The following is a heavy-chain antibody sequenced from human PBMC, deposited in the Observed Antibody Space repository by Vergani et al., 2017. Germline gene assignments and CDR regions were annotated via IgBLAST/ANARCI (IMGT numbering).Heavy chain of an antibody. CDR1: GYTFTSYD. CDR2: MNPNSGNT. D-gene: IGHD3-16*01. V-gene: IGHV1-8*01. CDR3: VTGGGIY. Sequence: QVQLAQSGAEVKKPGASVTVSCKAAGYTFTSYDINWVRQATGQGLEWMGWMNPNSGNTGYAQKFQGGVTMTRKTSISTAYMELSRLRSDDTAVYYCVTGGGIYWGQGTLVTVSS. J-gene: IGHJ4*02.